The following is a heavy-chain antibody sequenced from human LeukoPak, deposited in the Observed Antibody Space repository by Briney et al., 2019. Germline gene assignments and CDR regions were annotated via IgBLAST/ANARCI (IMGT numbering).Heavy chain of an antibody. CDR1: RFTFSDYA. CDR2: IEASGGAT. Sequence: PGGSLRLSCAASRFTFSDYAMYWVRRAPGKGLEWVSSIEASGGATYYADSVKGRFTISRDNSKNTFYLQMNSLRAEDTAVYYCAKGSGSGWYGWFAPWGQGTLVTVSS. V-gene: IGHV3-23*01. D-gene: IGHD6-19*01. CDR3: AKGSGSGWYGWFAP. J-gene: IGHJ5*02.